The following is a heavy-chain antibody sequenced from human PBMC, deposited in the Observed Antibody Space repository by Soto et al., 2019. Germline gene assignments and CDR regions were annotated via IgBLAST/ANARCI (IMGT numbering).Heavy chain of an antibody. CDR3: ARGLKNYYAMDV. J-gene: IGHJ6*02. D-gene: IGHD3-16*01. CDR2: LNSDGSSK. V-gene: IGHV3-74*01. CDR1: GSTFNSYW. Sequence: EVQLVESGGGLVQPGGSLRLSCAASGSTFNSYWMHWVRQAPGKGLVWVSRLNSDGSSKYYGDSMKGRFTISRDNAENTVYLQMNSLRDEDTAVYFCARGLKNYYAMDVWGQGTTVTVSS.